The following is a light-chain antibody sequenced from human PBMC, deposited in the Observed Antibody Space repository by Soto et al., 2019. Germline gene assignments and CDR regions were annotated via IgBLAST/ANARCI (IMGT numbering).Light chain of an antibody. V-gene: IGKV1-5*01. CDR2: DAS. Sequence: DIQMTESPSTLSASVGDIVTITCRASQSISSWLAWYQQKPGKAPKLLIYDASSLESGVPSRFSGSGSGTDFTLTISSLEPEDFAVYYCQQRSNWPPITFGQGTRLEIK. J-gene: IGKJ5*01. CDR3: QQRSNWPPIT. CDR1: QSISSW.